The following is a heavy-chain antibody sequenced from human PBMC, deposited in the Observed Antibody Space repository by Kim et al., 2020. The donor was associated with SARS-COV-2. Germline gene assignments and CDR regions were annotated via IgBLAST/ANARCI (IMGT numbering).Heavy chain of an antibody. CDR2: IYYTGST. J-gene: IGHJ5*02. CDR3: ARAPRGASGWFDP. Sequence: SETLSLTCTVSGGSVNSGDYYWSWIRQVPGKGLEWIGNIYYTGSTYYNPSLKSRISMSVDMSNNQISLKLRSVTVADTAVYSCARAPRGASGWFDPWGQGTLVTVSS. CDR1: GGSVNSGDYY. V-gene: IGHV4-31*03. D-gene: IGHD3-10*01.